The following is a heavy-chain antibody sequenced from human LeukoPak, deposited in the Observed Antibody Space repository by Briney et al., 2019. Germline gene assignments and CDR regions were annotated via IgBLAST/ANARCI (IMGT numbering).Heavy chain of an antibody. Sequence: GGSLRLSCAASGFTFSTYTMPWVRQAPGKGLECVSTINGRGGDTYYADSVKGRFTISRDNSRNTVYLQMNSLRAEDTAVYYCAKDRAGTTWADWGQGTLVTVSS. CDR1: GFTFSTYT. D-gene: IGHD1-14*01. CDR2: INGRGGDT. CDR3: AKDRAGTTWAD. V-gene: IGHV3-23*01. J-gene: IGHJ4*02.